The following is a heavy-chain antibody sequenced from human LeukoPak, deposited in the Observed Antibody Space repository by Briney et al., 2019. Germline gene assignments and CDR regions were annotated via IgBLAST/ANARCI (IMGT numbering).Heavy chain of an antibody. V-gene: IGHV1-2*02. CDR2: FNPNSGGT. Sequence: ASVKLSCTASGYTFTGYYMHWVRQAPGPGLEWMGWFNPNSGGTNYAQKFQGRVTMTRDTSISTAYMELSRLRSDDTAVYYCAKGYSSGWSKNSNWFDPWGQGTLVTVSS. J-gene: IGHJ5*02. D-gene: IGHD6-19*01. CDR3: AKGYSSGWSKNSNWFDP. CDR1: GYTFTGYY.